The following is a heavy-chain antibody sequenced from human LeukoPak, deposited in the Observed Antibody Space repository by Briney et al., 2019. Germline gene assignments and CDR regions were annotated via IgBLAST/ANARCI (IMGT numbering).Heavy chain of an antibody. CDR2: VDRSSDST. D-gene: IGHD3-22*01. CDR1: GFTFSSYA. J-gene: IGHJ4*02. CDR3: AKYYDSSGYRHLDY. V-gene: IGHV3-23*01. Sequence: GGSLRLSCAASGFTFSSYAMNWVRQAPGRGLEWVSAVDRSSDSTYYAESVKGRFTVSRDNSKSTLFLEMNSLRAEDTAVYYCAKYYDSSGYRHLDYWGQGTLVTVSS.